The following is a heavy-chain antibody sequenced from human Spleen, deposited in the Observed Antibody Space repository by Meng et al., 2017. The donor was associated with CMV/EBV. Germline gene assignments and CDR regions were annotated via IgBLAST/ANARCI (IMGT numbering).Heavy chain of an antibody. V-gene: IGHV4-59*01. D-gene: IGHD2-2*01. J-gene: IGHJ5*02. CDR3: AREVVVSGASDWFDP. CDR2: ISYSGST. CDR1: GGSISSYY. Sequence: ESLKISCTVSGGSISSYYWSWIRQPPGKGLEWIGYISYSGSTNYNPSLKSRVTLSVDTSKNQFSLKLSSVTAADTAVYYCAREVVVSGASDWFDPWGQGTLVTVSS.